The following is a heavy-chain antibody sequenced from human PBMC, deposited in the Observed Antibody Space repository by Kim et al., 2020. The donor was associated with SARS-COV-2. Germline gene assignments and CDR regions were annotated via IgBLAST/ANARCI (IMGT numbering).Heavy chain of an antibody. CDR3: ASPDSNYYGMDV. Sequence: YNPSLKSRVTISVDKSKNQFSLKLSSVTAADTAVYYCASPDSNYYGMDVWGQGTTVTVSS. D-gene: IGHD4-4*01. V-gene: IGHV4-4*02. J-gene: IGHJ6*02.